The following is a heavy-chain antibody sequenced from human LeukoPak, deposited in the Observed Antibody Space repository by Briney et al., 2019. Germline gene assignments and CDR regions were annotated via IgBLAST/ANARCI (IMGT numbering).Heavy chain of an antibody. V-gene: IGHV3-48*01. CDR3: AIGIIAVAEYFDY. J-gene: IGHJ4*02. CDR2: ISSSSSTI. Sequence: CLTLASSASSFTFSCNSMNSVPQAPSKARYHLSYISSSSSTIYYADSVKGRLTISRDNAKNSLYLQMNSLRAEDTAVYYCAIGIIAVAEYFDYWGQGTLVTVSS. D-gene: IGHD6-19*01. CDR1: SFTFSCNS.